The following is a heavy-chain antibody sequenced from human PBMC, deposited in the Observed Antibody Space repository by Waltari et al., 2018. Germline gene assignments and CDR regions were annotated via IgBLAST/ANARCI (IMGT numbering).Heavy chain of an antibody. V-gene: IGHV4-34*01. CDR3: ARRGSGWYAFDI. D-gene: IGHD6-19*01. J-gene: IGHJ3*02. CDR1: GGSFSGYY. Sequence: QVQLQQWGAGLLKPSETLSLTCAVYGGSFSGYYWSWIRQPPGKGLEWIGEINHSGSTNYNPSLKSRVTISVDTSKNQFSLKLSSVTAADTAVYYSARRGSGWYAFDIWGQGTMVTVSS. CDR2: INHSGST.